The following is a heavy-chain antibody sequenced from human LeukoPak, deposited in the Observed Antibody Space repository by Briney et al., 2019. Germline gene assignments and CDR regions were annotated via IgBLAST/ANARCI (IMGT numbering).Heavy chain of an antibody. V-gene: IGHV3-23*01. J-gene: IGHJ4*02. CDR1: GFTFSSYE. CDR3: AKDFWSGYYPNY. CDR2: SGSGGST. Sequence: LPGGSLRLSCAASGFTFSSYEMSWVRQAPGKGLEWVSGSGSGGSTYYADSVKGRFTISRDNSKNTLYLQMNSLRAEDTAVYYCAKDFWSGYYPNYWGQGTLVTVSS. D-gene: IGHD3-3*01.